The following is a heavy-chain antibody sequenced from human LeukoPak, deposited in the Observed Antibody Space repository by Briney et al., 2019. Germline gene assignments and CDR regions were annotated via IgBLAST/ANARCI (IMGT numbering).Heavy chain of an antibody. CDR1: GGSISSGGYS. J-gene: IGHJ6*02. V-gene: IGHV4-30-2*01. Sequence: SETLSLTCAVSGGSISSGGYSWSWIRQPPGKGLEWIGYIYHSGGTYYNPSLKSRVTISVDRSKNQFSLKLSSVTAADTAVYYCARALIVATIRGYYYYGMDVWGQGTTVTVSS. D-gene: IGHD5-12*01. CDR3: ARALIVATIRGYYYYGMDV. CDR2: IYHSGGT.